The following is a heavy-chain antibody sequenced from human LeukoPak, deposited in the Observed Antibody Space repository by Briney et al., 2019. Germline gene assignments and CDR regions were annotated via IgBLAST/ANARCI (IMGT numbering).Heavy chain of an antibody. J-gene: IGHJ4*02. Sequence: GGSLRLSSAASGFTFSSYGIHWVRQAPGKGLEWVAAIWYDGSNKYYADSMKGRFTISRDNSKNTLYVQMNSLRAEDTAVYYCAKFSSVAGLLDYWGQGTLVTVSS. CDR2: IWYDGSNK. CDR3: AKFSSVAGLLDY. CDR1: GFTFSSYG. V-gene: IGHV3-33*06. D-gene: IGHD6-19*01.